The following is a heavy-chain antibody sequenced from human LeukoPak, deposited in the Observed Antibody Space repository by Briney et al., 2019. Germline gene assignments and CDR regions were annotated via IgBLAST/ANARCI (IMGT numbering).Heavy chain of an antibody. CDR3: AREGGVIDTAMVHAFDI. J-gene: IGHJ3*02. V-gene: IGHV1-69*06. CDR1: GGTFSSYA. CDR2: IIPIFGTA. Sequence: SVKVSCKASGGTFSSYAISWVRQAPGQGLEWMGGIIPIFGTANYAQKFQGRVTITADKSTSTAYMELSSLRSEDTAVYYCAREGGVIDTAMVHAFDIWGQGTMVTVSS. D-gene: IGHD5-18*01.